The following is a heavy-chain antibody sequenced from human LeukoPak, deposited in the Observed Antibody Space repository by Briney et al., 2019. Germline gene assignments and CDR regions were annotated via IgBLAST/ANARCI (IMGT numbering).Heavy chain of an antibody. D-gene: IGHD4-17*01. V-gene: IGHV3-49*04. CDR3: TRDLEVTTTTTGYYYYYGMDV. Sequence: PGRSLRLSCTASGFTFGDYAMSWVRQAPGKGLEWVGFIRSKAYGGTTEYAASVKGRFTISRDDSKSIAYLQMNSLKTEDTAVYYCTRDLEVTTTTTGYYYYYGMDVWGQGTMVTVSS. CDR1: GFTFGDYA. J-gene: IGHJ6*02. CDR2: IRSKAYGGTT.